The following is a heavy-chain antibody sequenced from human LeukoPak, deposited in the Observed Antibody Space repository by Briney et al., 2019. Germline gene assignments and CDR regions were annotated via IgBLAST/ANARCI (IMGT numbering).Heavy chain of an antibody. J-gene: IGHJ4*02. CDR2: IKSKTDGGTT. D-gene: IGHD4-11*01. CDR1: GFTFSNAW. Sequence: PGGSLRLSCAASGFTFSNAWMSWVRQAPGKGLEWVGRIKSKTDGGTTDYAAPVKGRFTNSRDDSKNTLYLQMNSLKTEDTAVYYCTTIDYSNSPYYFDYWGQGTLVTVSS. CDR3: TTIDYSNSPYYFDY. V-gene: IGHV3-15*01.